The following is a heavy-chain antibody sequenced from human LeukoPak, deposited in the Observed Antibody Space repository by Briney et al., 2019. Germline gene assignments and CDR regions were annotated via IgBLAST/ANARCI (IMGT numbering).Heavy chain of an antibody. CDR1: GGSISSSSYY. Sequence: SETLSLTCTVSGGSISSSSYYWGWIRQPPGKGLEWIGSIYYSGSTYYNPSLKSRVTITVDTSKNQFSLKLSSVTAADTAVYYCASPDWSNSTSCYCNAFDIWGKGTMVTVSS. D-gene: IGHD2-2*01. CDR3: ASPDWSNSTSCYCNAFDI. V-gene: IGHV4-39*01. J-gene: IGHJ3*02. CDR2: IYYSGST.